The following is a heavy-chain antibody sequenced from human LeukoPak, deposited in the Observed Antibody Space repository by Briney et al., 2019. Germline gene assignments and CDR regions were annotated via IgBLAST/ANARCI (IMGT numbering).Heavy chain of an antibody. J-gene: IGHJ4*02. CDR1: GYAFSGYS. CDR3: ATIYYDTSGFV. Sequence: ASVRVSCKGSGYAFSGYSMNWVRQAPGQGLEWMGWININTGKPRYAQGFTGRFVFSLDTSVSTAYLHISGLKAEDTAVYYCATIYYDTSGFVWGQGTLVTVSS. D-gene: IGHD3-22*01. CDR2: ININTGKP. V-gene: IGHV7-4-1*02.